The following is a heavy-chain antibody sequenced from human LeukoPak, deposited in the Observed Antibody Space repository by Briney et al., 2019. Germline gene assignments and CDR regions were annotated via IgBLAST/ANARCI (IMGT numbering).Heavy chain of an antibody. J-gene: IGHJ4*02. CDR1: GYSISSGYY. V-gene: IGHV4-38-2*01. D-gene: IGHD6-25*01. CDR3: ARVTAYSSENYFDY. CDR2: IYHSGST. Sequence: ASETLSLTCAVSGYSISSGYYWGWIRQPPGKGLEWIGSIYHSGSTYYNPSLKSRVTISVDTSKNQFSLKLSSVTAADTAVYYYARVTAYSSENYFDYWGQGTLVTVSS.